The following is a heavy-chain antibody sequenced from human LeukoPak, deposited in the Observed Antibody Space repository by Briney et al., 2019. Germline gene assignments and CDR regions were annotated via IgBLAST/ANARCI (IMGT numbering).Heavy chain of an antibody. J-gene: IGHJ4*02. CDR1: GGSFSGYY. D-gene: IGHD1-26*01. CDR3: ARGQEDWELLQRAVNYDH. V-gene: IGHV4-34*01. CDR2: INHSGST. Sequence: SETLSLTCAVYGGSFSGYYWSWIRQSPGKGLEWIGEINHSGSTNYNPSLKSRVTISVDTSKNQFSLKLSSVTAADTAVYYCARGQEDWELLQRAVNYDHWGQGTLVTVSS.